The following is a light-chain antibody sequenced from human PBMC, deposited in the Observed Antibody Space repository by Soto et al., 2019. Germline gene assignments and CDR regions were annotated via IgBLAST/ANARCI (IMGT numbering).Light chain of an antibody. CDR1: QSVGTK. CDR3: QQYSDWPPAYT. J-gene: IGKJ2*01. V-gene: IGKV3-15*01. Sequence: EIVLTQSPATLSVSPGEGATLSCRASQSVGTKLAWYQQKPGQAPRLRIFGVSTRAIGVPARFSGSGSATDFSLTISNLESEDFAVYYCQQYSDWPPAYTFGQGTQLEIK. CDR2: GVS.